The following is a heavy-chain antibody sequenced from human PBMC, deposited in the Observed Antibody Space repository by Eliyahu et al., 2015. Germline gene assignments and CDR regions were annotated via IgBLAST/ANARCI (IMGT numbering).Heavy chain of an antibody. CDR1: GFTFXXYA. CDR2: ISGSGGST. Sequence: EVQLLESGGGLVQPGGSLRLSCXAXGFTFXXYAMXWXRQAPGKGLEWVSAISGSGGSTYYADSVKGRFTISRDNSKNTLYLQMNSLRAEDTAVYYCARDFTAMVAYYGMDVWGQGTTVTVSS. J-gene: IGHJ6*02. D-gene: IGHD5-18*01. CDR3: ARDFTAMVAYYGMDV. V-gene: IGHV3-23*01.